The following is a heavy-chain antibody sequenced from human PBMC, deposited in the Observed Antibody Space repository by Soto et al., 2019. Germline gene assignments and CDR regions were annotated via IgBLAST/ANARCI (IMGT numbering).Heavy chain of an antibody. Sequence: QVHLMQSGAEVKSPGASVRVSCKASGYTFSSYGVSWVRQAPGQGLEFMGWISVYNGHTNYAQKFQGRVTMTTDTSTSTAYMELRSLRSADTAVYFCARCDFGDDVPPLDHLGQGTLVTVSA. V-gene: IGHV1-18*01. J-gene: IGHJ4*02. CDR3: ARCDFGDDVPPLDH. D-gene: IGHD4-17*01. CDR1: GYTFSSYG. CDR2: ISVYNGHT.